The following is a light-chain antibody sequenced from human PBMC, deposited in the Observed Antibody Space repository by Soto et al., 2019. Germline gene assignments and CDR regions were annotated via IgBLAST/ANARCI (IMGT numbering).Light chain of an antibody. V-gene: IGKV1-9*01. CDR3: QQVYVYPST. Sequence: DIQMTQSPSTLSAPVGDSVTITCRGSRGISSYLGWYQQKPGKAPNLLIYAASTLQSGVPSRFSGGGSGTDFTLTISSLQPEDFATYFCQQVYVYPSTFGGGTKVDIK. CDR1: RGISSY. CDR2: AAS. J-gene: IGKJ4*01.